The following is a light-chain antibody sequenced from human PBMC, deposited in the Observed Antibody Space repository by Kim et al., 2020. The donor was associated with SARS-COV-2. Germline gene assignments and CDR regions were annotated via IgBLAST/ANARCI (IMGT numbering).Light chain of an antibody. CDR1: DIGSKV. CDR2: NDD. Sequence: PGKTARITCGGNDIGSKVVHWYRQKTGQAPVLVINNDDERPSGIPERFSGSNSGNTATLTIGRAEAGDEADYYCQLWDTDTDHWVFGGGTQLTVL. CDR3: QLWDTDTDHWV. J-gene: IGLJ3*02. V-gene: IGLV3-21*04.